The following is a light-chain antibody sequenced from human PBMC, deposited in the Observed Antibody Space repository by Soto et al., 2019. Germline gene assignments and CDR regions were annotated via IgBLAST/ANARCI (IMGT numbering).Light chain of an antibody. CDR2: EVS. CDR1: SSDVGGYNY. V-gene: IGLV2-14*01. CDR3: SSYTSKNTRV. Sequence: QSALTQPASVSGSPGQSITISCTGTSSDVGGYNYVSWYQQHPGKAPKLMIYEVSHRHSGVSNRFSGSKSANTASLTISGLQAEDEADYYCSSYTSKNTRVFGGGTKLTVL. J-gene: IGLJ3*02.